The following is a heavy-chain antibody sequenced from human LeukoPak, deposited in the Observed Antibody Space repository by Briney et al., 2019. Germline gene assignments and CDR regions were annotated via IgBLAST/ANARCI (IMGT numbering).Heavy chain of an antibody. CDR1: GGSITSNTFY. D-gene: IGHD5-18*01. J-gene: IGHJ4*02. Sequence: PSETLSLTCTVSGGSITSNTFYWAWIRQPPGTPLDWLGTIYYTGGTYSNPSLKSRVTISVDTSKNQFFLTLRSVAAADTAFYYCARIGYSYGPQYYFDYWGQGTLVTVSS. V-gene: IGHV4-39*07. CDR2: IYYTGGT. CDR3: ARIGYSYGPQYYFDY.